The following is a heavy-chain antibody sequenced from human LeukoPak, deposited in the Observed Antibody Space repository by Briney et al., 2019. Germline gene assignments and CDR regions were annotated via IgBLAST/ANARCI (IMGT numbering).Heavy chain of an antibody. J-gene: IGHJ4*02. V-gene: IGHV1-8*01. CDR2: MNPNSGNT. Sequence: ASVKVSCKASGYTFTSSDINWVRQATGQGLEWMGWMNPNSGNTGYAQKFQDRVTMTRNTSISTAYMELSSLRSEDTAVYYCARDRRDSRQFDYWGQGTLVTVSS. CDR3: ARDRRDSRQFDY. CDR1: GYTFTSSD. D-gene: IGHD3-10*01.